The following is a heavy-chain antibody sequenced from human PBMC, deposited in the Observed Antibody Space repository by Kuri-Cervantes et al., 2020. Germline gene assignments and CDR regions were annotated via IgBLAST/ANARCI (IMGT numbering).Heavy chain of an antibody. CDR2: IYYSGST. D-gene: IGHD2-15*01. V-gene: IGHV4-59*01. J-gene: IGHJ4*02. CDR1: GGSITNFN. CDR3: ARGGWSLDY. Sequence: GSLRLSCTVSGGSITNFNWSWIRQPPGRGLEWIGYIYYSGSTNYNPSLKSRVTISVDTSKNQFSLKLNSVTAADTAVYYCARGGWSLDYWGQGTLVTVSS.